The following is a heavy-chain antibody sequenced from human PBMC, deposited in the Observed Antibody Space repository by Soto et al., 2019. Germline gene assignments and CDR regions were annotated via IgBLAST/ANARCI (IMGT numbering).Heavy chain of an antibody. CDR2: ISGYNGNT. Sequence: QVQLVQSGAEVKKPGASVTVSCKTSGYTFSNYGISWVRQAPGQGLEWMGWISGYNGNTNYAQTVQGRVTMTTDTSTGTVHMELRSLKSDDTAIYYCSRFIMVGGWFDPNYYHGMDVWGQGTTVTVSS. CDR3: SRFIMVGGWFDPNYYHGMDV. J-gene: IGHJ6*02. D-gene: IGHD6-19*01. CDR1: GYTFSNYG. V-gene: IGHV1-18*01.